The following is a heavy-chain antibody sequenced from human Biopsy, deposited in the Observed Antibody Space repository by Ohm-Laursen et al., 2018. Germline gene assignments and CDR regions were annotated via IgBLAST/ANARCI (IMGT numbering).Heavy chain of an antibody. D-gene: IGHD2-15*01. CDR3: ARAYPPPGRRLVVVAGDFDC. CDR2: ISGSSTYI. V-gene: IGHV3-21*01. J-gene: IGHJ4*02. CDR1: GVTLSGYK. Sequence: SLRLSCTASGVTLSGYKMNWVRQAPGKGLEWVSSISGSSTYIYYADSVKGRFTISRDNAKNSLSLQMNSLRADDTAVYYCARAYPPPGRRLVVVAGDFDCWGQGTRVTVSS.